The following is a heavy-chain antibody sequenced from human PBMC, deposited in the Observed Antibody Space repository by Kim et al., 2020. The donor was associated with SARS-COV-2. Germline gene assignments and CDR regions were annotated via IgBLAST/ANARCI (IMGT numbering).Heavy chain of an antibody. J-gene: IGHJ5*01. V-gene: IGHV3-21*01. CDR1: GFSFTSYS. Sequence: GGSLRLSCAVSGFSFTSYSMNWVRQAPGKGLEWVGSISSSSSYIYYADPVKGPSTSPRTTANNFPYLQMTSPRAEATAFYYLGGDVHGSCGSFYCVLDS. CDR3: GGDVHGSCGSFYCVLDS. D-gene: IGHD2-15*01. CDR2: ISSSSSYI.